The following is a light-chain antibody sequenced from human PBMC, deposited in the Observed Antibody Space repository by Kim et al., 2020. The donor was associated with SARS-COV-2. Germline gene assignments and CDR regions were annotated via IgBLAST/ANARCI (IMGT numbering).Light chain of an antibody. CDR1: QSVSNL. V-gene: IGKV1-5*03. CDR2: QAV. CDR3: HQYNSFPWT. Sequence: DIQMTQSPSTLSASVGDAVTITCRASQSVSNLLAWYQQKPGTAPRLLIWQAVNLENGVPSRFSGHGSGTEFTLTISSLQPDDFASYYCHQYNSFPWTFGQGTKVDIK. J-gene: IGKJ1*01.